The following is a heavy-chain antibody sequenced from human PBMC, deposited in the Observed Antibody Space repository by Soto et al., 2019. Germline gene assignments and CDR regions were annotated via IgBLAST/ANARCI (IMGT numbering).Heavy chain of an antibody. J-gene: IGHJ4*02. V-gene: IGHV3-23*01. D-gene: IGHD3-10*01. Sequence: VQMLESGGGLVQPGGSLRLSCAASGFTFSNYALSWVRQAPGKGLEWVSGIDESGTNTYYADSVKGRFTISRDNSRNTLYLEPNSLRAEDTAVYHCAKESLGRHFDFDYWGQGTLVTVSS. CDR1: GFTFSNYA. CDR3: AKESLGRHFDFDY. CDR2: IDESGTNT.